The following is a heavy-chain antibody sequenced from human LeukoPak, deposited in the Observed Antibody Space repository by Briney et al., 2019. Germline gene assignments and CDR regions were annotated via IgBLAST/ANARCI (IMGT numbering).Heavy chain of an antibody. Sequence: ASVKVSCKASGYAFTGYYMHWVRQAPGQGLEWMGWINPNSGGTNYAQKFQGRVTMTRDTSISTAYMELSRLRSDDTAVYYCARVWYGCSGGSCPFDPWGQGTLVTVSS. CDR2: INPNSGGT. V-gene: IGHV1-2*02. J-gene: IGHJ5*02. CDR1: GYAFTGYY. CDR3: ARVWYGCSGGSCPFDP. D-gene: IGHD2-15*01.